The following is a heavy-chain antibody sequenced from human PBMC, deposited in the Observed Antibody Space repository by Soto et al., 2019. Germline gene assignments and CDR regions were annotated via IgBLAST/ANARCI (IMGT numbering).Heavy chain of an antibody. V-gene: IGHV3-30*18. J-gene: IGHJ6*02. Sequence: QVQLVESGGGVVQPGRSLRLSCAASGFTFSSYGMHWVRQAPGKGLEWVAVIAYDGSNKYYADSVKGRFTISRDNSKNTLYLQMNSLRAEDTAVYYCAKDGPDYGDYYYGMDVWGQGTTVTFSS. CDR3: AKDGPDYGDYYYGMDV. D-gene: IGHD4-17*01. CDR1: GFTFSSYG. CDR2: IAYDGSNK.